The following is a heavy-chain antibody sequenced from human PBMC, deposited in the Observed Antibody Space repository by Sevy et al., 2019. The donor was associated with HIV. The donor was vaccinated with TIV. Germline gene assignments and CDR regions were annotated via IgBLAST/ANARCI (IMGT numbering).Heavy chain of an antibody. CDR2: ISYDGSNK. D-gene: IGHD1-26*01. J-gene: IGHJ3*02. V-gene: IGHV3-30-3*01. Sequence: GGSLRRSCAASGFTFGSYAMHGVRQAPGRGLEWVAVISYDGSNKYYADSVKGRVTISRDNSKNTLYLQMNSLSAEDTAVYYCARPSGVGSTNACDIWGQGTIVTVS. CDR3: ARPSGVGSTNACDI. CDR1: GFTFGSYA.